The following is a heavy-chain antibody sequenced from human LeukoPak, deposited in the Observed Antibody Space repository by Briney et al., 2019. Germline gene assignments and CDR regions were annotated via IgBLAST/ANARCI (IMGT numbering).Heavy chain of an antibody. CDR3: AIFQGTYGDNENDY. V-gene: IGHV1-69*13. Sequence: AASVKLSCEASGRTFRSYAITWVRQAPGKGLEWMGGIIPMINTPKYAQKFQGRVAITADESTSIGYMEVSSLRSEDTAVYYCAIFQGTYGDNENDYWGQGTLVTVSS. J-gene: IGHJ4*02. D-gene: IGHD4-17*01. CDR1: GRTFRSYA. CDR2: IIPMINTP.